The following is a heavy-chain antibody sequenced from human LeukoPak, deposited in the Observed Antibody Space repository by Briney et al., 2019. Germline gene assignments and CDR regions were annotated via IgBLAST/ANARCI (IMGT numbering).Heavy chain of an antibody. V-gene: IGHV1-8*01. CDR3: ARETSYCSSTSCYSWFDP. Sequence: GASVKVSCKASGYTFTNYDIHWVRQASGQGLEWMGWMNPNSGNTGYAQKFLGRVTMTRNTSISTAYMELSSLRSEDTAVYYCARETSYCSSTSCYSWFDPWGQGTLVTVSS. J-gene: IGHJ5*02. CDR1: GYTFTNYD. CDR2: MNPNSGNT. D-gene: IGHD2-2*02.